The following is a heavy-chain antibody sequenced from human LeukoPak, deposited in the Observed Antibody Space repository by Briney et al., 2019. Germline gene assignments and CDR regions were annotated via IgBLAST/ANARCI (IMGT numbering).Heavy chain of an antibody. CDR1: GFTFTGHS. J-gene: IGHJ4*02. D-gene: IGHD1-26*01. V-gene: IGHV3-30*04. Sequence: PGGSLRLSCVASGFTFTGHSMHWVRQAPGKGLEWVAVVGSDEKTKFYADSLKGRFTVSRDNSKNTVYLQMNSLRDEDTAVYYCAREKQSGGTPFDYWGQGSLVTVSS. CDR3: AREKQSGGTPFDY. CDR2: VGSDEKTK.